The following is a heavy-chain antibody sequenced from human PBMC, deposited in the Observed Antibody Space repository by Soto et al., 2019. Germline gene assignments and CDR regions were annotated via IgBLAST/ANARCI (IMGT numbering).Heavy chain of an antibody. CDR1: GFTFSSYA. CDR3: AKDLYSSSWSIDAFDI. J-gene: IGHJ3*02. V-gene: IGHV3-23*01. CDR2: IIGSGDTS. Sequence: GGSLRLSCAASGFTFSSYAMNWVRQAPGKGLEWVSVIIGSGDTSYYADSVKGRFTISRDNSKNTLYLQMNSLRAEDTAVYYCAKDLYSSSWSIDAFDIWGQGTLVTVS. D-gene: IGHD6-13*01.